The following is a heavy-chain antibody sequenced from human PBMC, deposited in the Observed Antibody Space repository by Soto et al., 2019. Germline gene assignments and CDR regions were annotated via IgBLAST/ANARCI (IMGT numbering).Heavy chain of an antibody. Sequence: SLTCTVSGASMNSYHWSWIRQPAGKGLEWIGHIHSSGSTNYNPSLKSRVTMSVDTSKNQFSLRLMSLTAADTAVYYCARDQGVAAAGITWFDPWGQGSLVTVYS. CDR1: GASMNSYH. D-gene: IGHD6-13*01. J-gene: IGHJ5*02. CDR2: IHSSGST. CDR3: ARDQGVAAAGITWFDP. V-gene: IGHV4-4*07.